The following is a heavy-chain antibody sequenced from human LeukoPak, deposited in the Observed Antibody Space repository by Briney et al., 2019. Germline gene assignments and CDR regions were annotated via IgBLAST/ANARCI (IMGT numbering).Heavy chain of an antibody. CDR1: GFTFSSYS. CDR2: ISSSSSYI. J-gene: IGHJ4*02. CDR3: ARVGPDILAPVFELHFDY. V-gene: IGHV3-21*01. Sequence: GGSLRLSCAASGFTFSSYSMNWVRQAPGKGLEWVSSISSSSSYIYYADSVKGRFTISRDNAKNSLYLQMNSLRAEDTAVYYCARVGPDILAPVFELHFDYWGQGTLVTVSS. D-gene: IGHD3-9*01.